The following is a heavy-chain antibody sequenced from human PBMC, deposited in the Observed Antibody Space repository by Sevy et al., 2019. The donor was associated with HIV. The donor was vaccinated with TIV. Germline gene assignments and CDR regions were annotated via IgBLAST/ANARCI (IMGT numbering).Heavy chain of an antibody. CDR1: GGTFSSYA. CDR2: IIPIFGTA. D-gene: IGHD3-22*01. V-gene: IGHV1-69*13. CDR3: ARNGYDSSYYYGMDV. Sequence: ASVKVACKASGGTFSSYAISWVRQAPGQGLEWMGGIIPIFGTANYAQKFQGRVTITADESTSTAYMELSSLGSEDTAVYYCARNGYDSSYYYGMDVWGQGTTVTVSS. J-gene: IGHJ6*02.